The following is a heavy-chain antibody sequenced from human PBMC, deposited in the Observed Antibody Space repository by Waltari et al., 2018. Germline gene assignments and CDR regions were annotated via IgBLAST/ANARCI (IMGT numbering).Heavy chain of an antibody. CDR3: AALPYISSSTSY. V-gene: IGHV1-2*02. CDR1: GYPFTRYH. J-gene: IGHJ4*02. D-gene: IGHD6-6*01. CDR2: SHPSSGGT. Sequence: QVQLVQSGAEVKKPGASVKVSCKTSGYPFTRYHIHWVRQAPGQGLEWMGWSHPSSGGTNYAQKFQGRVTMTRDTSISTAYLELNSLTSDDTAVYYCAALPYISSSTSYWGQGTLVTVSS.